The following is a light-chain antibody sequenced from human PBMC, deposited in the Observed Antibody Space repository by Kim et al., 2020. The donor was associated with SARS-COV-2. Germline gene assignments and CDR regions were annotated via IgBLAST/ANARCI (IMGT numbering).Light chain of an antibody. Sequence: QSITTSCTGASGDVGRYNFVSWYQQHPGKAPKLMIYEVSTRPSGVSNRFSGSKSDNTASLTTSGLQAEDEADYYCEANTTSNTWVFGGGTKVTVL. CDR1: SGDVGRYNF. CDR2: EVS. V-gene: IGLV2-14*01. CDR3: EANTTSNTWV. J-gene: IGLJ3*02.